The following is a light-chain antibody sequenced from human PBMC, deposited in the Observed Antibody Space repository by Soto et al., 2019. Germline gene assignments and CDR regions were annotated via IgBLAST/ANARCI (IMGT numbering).Light chain of an antibody. Sequence: QAVVTQEPSLTVSPGGTVTLTCASSTGAVTSGHFPYWFQQKPGQAPTTLIYDVSNKFSSTPARFSGSLLGGKAALTLSGAQPEDEADYYCLLFYNASRSVLFGGGTKLTVL. CDR2: DVS. J-gene: IGLJ2*01. V-gene: IGLV7-46*01. CDR3: LLFYNASRSVL. CDR1: TGAVTSGHF.